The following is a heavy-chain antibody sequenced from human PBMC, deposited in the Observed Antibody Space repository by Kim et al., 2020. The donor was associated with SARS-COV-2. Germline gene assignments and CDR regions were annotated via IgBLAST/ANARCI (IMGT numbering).Heavy chain of an antibody. CDR1: GGTFSSYA. V-gene: IGHV1-69*13. Sequence: SVKVSCKASGGTFSSYAISWVRQAPGQGLEWMGGIIPIFGTANYAQKFQGRVTITADESTSTAYMELSSLRSEDTAVYYCARDVAFGGNPSGVRTGTFDYWGQGTLVTVSS. CDR2: IIPIFGTA. J-gene: IGHJ4*02. D-gene: IGHD3-16*01. CDR3: ARDVAFGGNPSGVRTGTFDY.